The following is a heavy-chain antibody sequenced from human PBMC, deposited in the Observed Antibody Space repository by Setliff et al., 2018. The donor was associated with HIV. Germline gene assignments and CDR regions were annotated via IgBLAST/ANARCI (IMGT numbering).Heavy chain of an antibody. CDR3: ARDGGEY. V-gene: IGHV3-7*01. CDR1: GFTFSKYW. CDR2: VNPDGSEA. Sequence: PGGSLRLSCAASGFTFSKYWMSWVRQAPGKGLEWVASVNPDGSEASSVGSMKGRFTVSRDNAKNSVYLQMNSLRAEDTAVYYCARDGGEYWGQGTLVTVSS. D-gene: IGHD3-16*01. J-gene: IGHJ4*02.